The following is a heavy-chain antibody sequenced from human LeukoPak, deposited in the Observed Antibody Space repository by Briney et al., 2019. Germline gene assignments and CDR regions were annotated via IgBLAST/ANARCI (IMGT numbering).Heavy chain of an antibody. Sequence: GGSLRLSCTASGFTFNSFWMSWVRQSSGKGLEWVANIKQDGSEKYYVDSVKGRFTISRDNAKNSLYLQMNSLRAEDTAVYYCARERLEYFYDNSGYSNWGQGTLVTVSS. D-gene: IGHD3-22*01. CDR1: GFTFNSFW. V-gene: IGHV3-7*01. J-gene: IGHJ4*02. CDR2: IKQDGSEK. CDR3: ARERLEYFYDNSGYSN.